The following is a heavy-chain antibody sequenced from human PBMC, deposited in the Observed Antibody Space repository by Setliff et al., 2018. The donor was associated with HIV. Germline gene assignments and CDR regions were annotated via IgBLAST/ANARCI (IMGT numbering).Heavy chain of an antibody. V-gene: IGHV4-61*02. CDR1: GGSISSGSYY. CDR2: IYSSGSS. D-gene: IGHD3-3*01. Sequence: SETLSLTCTVSGGSISSGSYYWSWIRQPAGKGLEWIGRIYSSGSSNYNPPLKSRVSISLDTSKKQVSLKLNSVTAADTAVYYCARGLSIFGVATPGFYSFMDVWGKGTTVTVSS. CDR3: ARGLSIFGVATPGFYSFMDV. J-gene: IGHJ6*03.